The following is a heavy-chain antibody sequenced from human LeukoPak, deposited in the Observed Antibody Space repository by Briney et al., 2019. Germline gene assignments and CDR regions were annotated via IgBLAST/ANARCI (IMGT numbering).Heavy chain of an antibody. CDR2: ISSSSSYI. J-gene: IGHJ1*01. CDR1: GFTFGKYW. Sequence: GGSLRLSCVASGFTFGKYWMSWVRQAPGKGLEWVSSISSSSSYIYYADSVKGRFTISRDNAKNSLYLQMNSLGAEDTAVYYCARARYCSGGSCYSKVSEYFQHWGQGTLVTVSS. CDR3: ARARYCSGGSCYSKVSEYFQH. V-gene: IGHV3-21*01. D-gene: IGHD2-15*01.